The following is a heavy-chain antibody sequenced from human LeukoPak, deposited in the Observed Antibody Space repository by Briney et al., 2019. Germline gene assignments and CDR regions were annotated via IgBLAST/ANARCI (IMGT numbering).Heavy chain of an antibody. CDR2: ISYDGSNK. J-gene: IGHJ4*02. V-gene: IGHV3-30-3*01. CDR3: VSFYETY. CDR1: GFTFSSYA. D-gene: IGHD2/OR15-2a*01. Sequence: GGSLRLSCAASGFTFSSYAMHWVRQAPGKGLEWVAVISYDGSNKYYADSVKGRFTISKDNAKNTVYLQMNSLRAEDTAVYYCVSFYETYWGRGTLVTVSS.